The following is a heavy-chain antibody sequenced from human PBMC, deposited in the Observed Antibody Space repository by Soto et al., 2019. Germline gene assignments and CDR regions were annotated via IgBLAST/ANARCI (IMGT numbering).Heavy chain of an antibody. J-gene: IGHJ3*02. Sequence: VKVSCKASGYTFTSYYMHWVRQAPGQGLEWMGIINPSGGSTSYAQKFQGRVTMTRDTSTSTVYMELSSLRSEDTAVYYCARDQAAKGPIFAFDIWGQGTMVTVSS. CDR3: ARDQAAKGPIFAFDI. CDR2: INPSGGST. D-gene: IGHD6-25*01. CDR1: GYTFTSYY. V-gene: IGHV1-46*03.